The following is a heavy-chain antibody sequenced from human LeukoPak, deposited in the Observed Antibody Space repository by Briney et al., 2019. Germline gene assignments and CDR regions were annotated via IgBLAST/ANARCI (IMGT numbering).Heavy chain of an antibody. CDR2: IKQDGSEK. D-gene: IGHD3-10*01. Sequence: GGSLRLSCAASGFTFSSYWMSWVRQAPGKGLEWVADIKQDGSEKYYVDSVKGRFTISRDNAKNSLYLQMNNLRAEDTAVYYCALTPDYYGSGSFDYWGQGTLVTVSS. J-gene: IGHJ4*02. CDR1: GFTFSSYW. V-gene: IGHV3-7*01. CDR3: ALTPDYYGSGSFDY.